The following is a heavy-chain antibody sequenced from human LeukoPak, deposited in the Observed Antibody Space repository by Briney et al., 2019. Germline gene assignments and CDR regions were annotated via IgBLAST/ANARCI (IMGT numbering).Heavy chain of an antibody. CDR2: IWSDGSNK. CDR1: GFTSSNYG. J-gene: IGHJ4*02. CDR3: ARGYDFWTGKWPPLGY. V-gene: IGHV3-30*02. D-gene: IGHD3-3*01. Sequence: GGSLRLSCAASGFTSSNYGMHWVRQAPGKGLEWMTLIWSDGSNKYYVDSVKGRFTISRDNSKNSLSLQMISLGAEDTAVYYCARGYDFWTGKWPPLGYWGQGTLVTVSS.